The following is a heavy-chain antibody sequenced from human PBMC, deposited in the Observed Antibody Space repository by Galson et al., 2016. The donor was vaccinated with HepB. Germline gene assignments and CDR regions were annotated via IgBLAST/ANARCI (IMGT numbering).Heavy chain of an antibody. D-gene: IGHD3-10*01. Sequence: SLRLSCAASGFTFSSYGMHWVRQAPGKGLEWVAVISYGGSNKYYADSVKGRFTISRDNSKNTLYLQMNSLRAEDTAVYYCAKGIKYYYGTGTPYGMDVWGKGTTVTVSS. J-gene: IGHJ6*04. CDR2: ISYGGSNK. CDR3: AKGIKYYYGTGTPYGMDV. V-gene: IGHV3-30*18. CDR1: GFTFSSYG.